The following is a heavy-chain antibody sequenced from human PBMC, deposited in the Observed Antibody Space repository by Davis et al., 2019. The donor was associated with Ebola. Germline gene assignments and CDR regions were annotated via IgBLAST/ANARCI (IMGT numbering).Heavy chain of an antibody. CDR1: GASISSSNYY. CDR3: ARGYSSWFDP. Sequence: SETLSLTCTVSGASISSSNYYWGWIRQPPGKGLEWIGSIYYSGSTYYNPSLKSRVTISVDTSKNQFTLKLSSVTAADTAVYYCARGYSSWFDPWGQGTLVTVSS. CDR2: IYYSGST. D-gene: IGHD6-19*01. V-gene: IGHV4-39*01. J-gene: IGHJ5*02.